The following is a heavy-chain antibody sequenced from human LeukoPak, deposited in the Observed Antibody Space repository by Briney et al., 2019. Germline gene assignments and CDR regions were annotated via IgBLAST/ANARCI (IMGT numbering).Heavy chain of an antibody. CDR1: GHTLAGYY. J-gene: IGHJ4*02. V-gene: IGHV1-46*01. Sequence: ASVKVSCKASGHTLAGYYIHWVRQAPGQGLEWMGIINPSGGSTSYAQKFQGRVTMTRDTSTSTVYMELSRLRSEDTAVYYCARGFSGYSKIYYFDYWGQGTLVTVSS. CDR3: ARGFSGYSKIYYFDY. CDR2: INPSGGST. D-gene: IGHD3-22*01.